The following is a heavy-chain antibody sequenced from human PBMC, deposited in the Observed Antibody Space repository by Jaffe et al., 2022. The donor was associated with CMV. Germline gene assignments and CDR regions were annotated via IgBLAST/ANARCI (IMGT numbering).Heavy chain of an antibody. J-gene: IGHJ6*02. CDR1: GFTFSSYG. D-gene: IGHD2-21*02. CDR3: ARGRDGPPYYYYGMDV. CDR2: IWYDGSNK. V-gene: IGHV3-33*01. Sequence: QVQLVESGGGVVQPGRSLRLSCAASGFTFSSYGMHWVRQAPGKGLEWVAVIWYDGSNKYYADSVKGRFTISRDNSKNTLYLQMNSLRAEDTAVYYCARGRDGPPYYYYGMDVWGQGTTVTVSS.